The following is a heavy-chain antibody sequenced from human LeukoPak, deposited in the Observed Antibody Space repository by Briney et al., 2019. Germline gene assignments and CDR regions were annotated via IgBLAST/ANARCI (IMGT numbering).Heavy chain of an antibody. CDR1: GDSVSSNSAA. J-gene: IGHJ4*02. CDR3: ARDLAGFGGYSYGMVDY. D-gene: IGHD5-18*01. Sequence: SQTLSLTCAISGDSVSSNSAAWNWIWQSPSRGLEWLGRTYYRSEWHNDYAVSVKSRIIISPDTSKNQFSLQLKSVTPEDTAVYHCARDLAGFGGYSYGMVDYWGQGTLVTVSS. V-gene: IGHV6-1*01. CDR2: TYYRSEWHN.